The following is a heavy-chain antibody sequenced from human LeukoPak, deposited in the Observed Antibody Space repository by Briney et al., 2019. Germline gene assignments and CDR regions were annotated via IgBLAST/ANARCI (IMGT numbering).Heavy chain of an antibody. V-gene: IGHV2-70*11. D-gene: IGHD2-15*01. J-gene: IGHJ4*02. Sequence: RGSGPTLVNPTQTLTLTCTFSGFSLSTSGMCVSWIRQPPGKALEWLARIDWDDVKYYNTSLKTRLTISKDTSKNQVVLTMTNMDPVDTATYYCARIVTSKCRDDYWGQGTLVTVSS. CDR2: IDWDDVK. CDR3: ARIVTSKCRDDY. CDR1: GFSLSTSGMC.